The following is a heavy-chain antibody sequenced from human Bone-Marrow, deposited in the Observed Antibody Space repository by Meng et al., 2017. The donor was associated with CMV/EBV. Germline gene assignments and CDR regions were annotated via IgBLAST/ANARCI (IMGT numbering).Heavy chain of an antibody. CDR1: GYTFTGYY. CDR2: INPNSGGT. CDR3: ARDSLPFESSTHDY. D-gene: IGHD2-2*01. J-gene: IGHJ4*02. Sequence: ASVKVSCKASGYTFTGYYMHWVRQAPGQGLEWMGWINPNSGGTNYAQKFQGRVTMTRDTSISTAYMELSRLRSDDTAVYYCARDSLPFESSTHDYWGQGTLVTVSS. V-gene: IGHV1-2*02.